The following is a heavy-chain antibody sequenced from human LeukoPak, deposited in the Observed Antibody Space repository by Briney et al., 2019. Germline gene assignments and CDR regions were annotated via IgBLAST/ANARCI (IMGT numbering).Heavy chain of an antibody. CDR2: IRFDGSSK. D-gene: IGHD2-2*01. J-gene: IGHJ4*02. V-gene: IGHV3-30*02. CDR1: GFTFSYYG. CDR3: AKVSCTTSCYPNYYFDY. Sequence: GGSLRLSCAASGFTFSYYGMHWVRQAPGKGLEWVAFIRFDGSSKYYADSVKGRFTISRDNSKNTLYLQMNSLRAEDTAVYYCAKVSCTTSCYPNYYFDYWGQGTLITVSS.